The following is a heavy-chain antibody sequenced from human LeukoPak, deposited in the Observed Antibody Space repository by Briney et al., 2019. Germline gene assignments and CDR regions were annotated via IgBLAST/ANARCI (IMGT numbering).Heavy chain of an antibody. V-gene: IGHV4-34*01. CDR3: VGYCSSTSCYSYYYYGMDV. J-gene: IGHJ6*02. D-gene: IGHD2-2*01. CDR2: INHSGST. Sequence: SETLSLTCAVYGGSFSGYYWSWIRQPPGKGLEWIGEINHSGSTNYNPSLKSRVTISVDTSKNQFSLKLSSVTAADTAVYHCVGYCSSTSCYSYYYYGMDVWGQGTTVTVSS. CDR1: GGSFSGYY.